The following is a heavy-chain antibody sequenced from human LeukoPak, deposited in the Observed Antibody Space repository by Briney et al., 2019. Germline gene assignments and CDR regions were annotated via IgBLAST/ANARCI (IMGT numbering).Heavy chain of an antibody. Sequence: PGGSLRLSCAASGFTFSSYSMNWVRQAPGKGLEWVSSISSSSSYIYYADSVKGRFTISRDNAKNSLYLQMNSLRAEDTAVYYCARCGYSSLVFDYWGQGTLVTVSS. CDR2: ISSSSSYI. CDR3: ARCGYSSLVFDY. D-gene: IGHD3-22*01. J-gene: IGHJ4*02. V-gene: IGHV3-21*01. CDR1: GFTFSSYS.